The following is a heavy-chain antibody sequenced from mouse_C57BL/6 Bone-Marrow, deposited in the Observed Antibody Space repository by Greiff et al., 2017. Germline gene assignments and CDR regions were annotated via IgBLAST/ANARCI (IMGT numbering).Heavy chain of an antibody. CDR2: IRNKANGYTT. Sequence: EVQVVESGGGLVQPGGSLSLSCAASGFTFTDYYMSWVRQPPGKALEWLGFIRNKANGYTTEYSASVKGRFTISRDNSQSILYLQMNALRAEDSATYYCARSGVQLGPWLAYWGQGTLVTVSA. CDR3: ARSGVQLGPWLAY. CDR1: GFTFTDYY. V-gene: IGHV7-3*01. D-gene: IGHD4-1*02. J-gene: IGHJ3*01.